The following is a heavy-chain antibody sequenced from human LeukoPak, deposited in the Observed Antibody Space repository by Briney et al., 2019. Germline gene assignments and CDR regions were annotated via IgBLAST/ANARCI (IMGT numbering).Heavy chain of an antibody. D-gene: IGHD3-22*01. V-gene: IGHV4-59*01. CDR2: ISYSGST. CDR1: GGSISSYY. CDR3: AREPGFDSSGYLNWFDP. J-gene: IGHJ5*02. Sequence: SETLSLTCTVSGGSISSYYWSWIRQPPGKGLEWIACISYSGSTKYNPSLKSRVTISVDTSKNQLSLKPSSVTAADTAVYYCAREPGFDSSGYLNWFDPWGQGTLVTVSS.